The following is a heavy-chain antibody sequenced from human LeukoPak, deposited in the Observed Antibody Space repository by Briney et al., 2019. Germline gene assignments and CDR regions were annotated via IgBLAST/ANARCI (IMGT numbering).Heavy chain of an antibody. CDR1: GFTFSSYW. CDR2: IKQDESQK. J-gene: IGHJ4*02. D-gene: IGHD3-22*01. CDR3: ARDNGYFSIDY. Sequence: PGGSLRLSCAASGFTFSSYWMTWARQAPGKGLEWVANIKQDESQKYYGDSVRGRFTISKDNAQNSLYLQMDSLRAEDTAVYYCARDNGYFSIDYWGPGTLVTVSS. V-gene: IGHV3-7*01.